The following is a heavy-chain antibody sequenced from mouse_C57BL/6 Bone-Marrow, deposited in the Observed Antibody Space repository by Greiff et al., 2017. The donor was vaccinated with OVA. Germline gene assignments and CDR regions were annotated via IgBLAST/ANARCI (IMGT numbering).Heavy chain of an antibody. D-gene: IGHD2-5*01. CDR2: IDPSDSYT. CDR3: ARGAYYSNYAWFAY. CDR1: GYTFTSSW. J-gene: IGHJ3*01. Sequence: VQLQQPGAELVMPGASVQLSCKASGYTFTSSWMHWVKQRPGQGLEWIGEIDPSDSYTNYNQKFKGKSTLTGDKSSSTAYMQLSSLTSEDSAVYYCARGAYYSNYAWFAYWGQGTLVTGSA. V-gene: IGHV1-69*01.